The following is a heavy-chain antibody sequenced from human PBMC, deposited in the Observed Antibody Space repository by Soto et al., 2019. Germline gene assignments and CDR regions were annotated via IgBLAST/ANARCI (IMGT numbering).Heavy chain of an antibody. Sequence: SQNRSITCASSWDSVASNSAAWNWIRQSPSRGLEWLGRTYYRYKWYNYYAVSVKSRININPDTSKNQFSLQLNSVTPEDTAVYYCARDLSSYSRAFDIWGQGTMDNVSS. CDR3: ARDLSSYSRAFDI. D-gene: IGHD2-21*01. CDR1: WDSVASNSAA. V-gene: IGHV6-1*01. CDR2: TYYRYKWYN. J-gene: IGHJ3*02.